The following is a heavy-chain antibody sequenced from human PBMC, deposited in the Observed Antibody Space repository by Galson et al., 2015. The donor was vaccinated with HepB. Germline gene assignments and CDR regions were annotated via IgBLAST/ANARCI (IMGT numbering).Heavy chain of an antibody. Sequence: SVKVSCKASGGTFSSYAISWVRQAPGQGLEWMGGIIPIFGTANYAQKFQGRVTITAAESTSTAYMELSSLRSEDTAVYYCARGYYDSSGYPLNGMDVWGQGTTVTVSS. J-gene: IGHJ6*02. V-gene: IGHV1-69*13. CDR3: ARGYYDSSGYPLNGMDV. D-gene: IGHD3-22*01. CDR1: GGTFSSYA. CDR2: IIPIFGTA.